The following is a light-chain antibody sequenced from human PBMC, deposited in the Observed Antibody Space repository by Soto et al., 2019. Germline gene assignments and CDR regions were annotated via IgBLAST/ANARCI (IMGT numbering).Light chain of an antibody. V-gene: IGLV1-44*01. CDR2: SDN. J-gene: IGLJ2*01. Sequence: QSVLTQPPSASGTPGQRVTVSCSGSSFNIGSNSVNWYQQLPGTAPKLLIYSDNQRPSGVPDRFSGSKSGTSASLAISGLQSEDEADYYCAAWDDSLNGLVFGVGTKLTVL. CDR3: AAWDDSLNGLV. CDR1: SFNIGSNS.